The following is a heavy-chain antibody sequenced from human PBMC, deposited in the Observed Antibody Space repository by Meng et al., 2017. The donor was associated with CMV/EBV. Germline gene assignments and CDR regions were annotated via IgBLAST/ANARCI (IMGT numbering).Heavy chain of an antibody. D-gene: IGHD3/OR15-3a*01. V-gene: IGHV4-34*01. J-gene: IGHJ4*02. CDR3: ARVWTGN. CDR1: GFTVSSNE. Sequence: GSLRLSCAASGFTVSSNEMSWVRQAPGKGLEWVGEINHSGSTNYNPSLKSRVTISVDTSKNQFSLKLSSVTAADTAVYYCARVWTGNWGQGTLVTVSS. CDR2: INHSGST.